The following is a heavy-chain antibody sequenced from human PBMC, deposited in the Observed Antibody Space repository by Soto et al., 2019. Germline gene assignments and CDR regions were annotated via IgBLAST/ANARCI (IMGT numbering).Heavy chain of an antibody. CDR3: ARINDDSGDYVLHYYFDY. D-gene: IGHD4-17*01. Sequence: QVQLVQSGAEVKKPGSSVKVSCKASGGTFSSYAISWVRQAPGQGLEWMGGIIPIFGTANYAQKFKGRVTITADESTSTAYMGLSSLSSEDTAVYYCARINDDSGDYVLHYYFDYWGQGTLVTVSS. V-gene: IGHV1-69*01. J-gene: IGHJ4*02. CDR1: GGTFSSYA. CDR2: IIPIFGTA.